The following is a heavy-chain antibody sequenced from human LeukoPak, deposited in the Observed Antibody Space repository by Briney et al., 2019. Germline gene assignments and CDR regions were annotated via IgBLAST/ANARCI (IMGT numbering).Heavy chain of an antibody. Sequence: AGESLKISCKGSGYSFTSYWIGWVRQMPGKGLEWMGIIYPGDSDTRYSPSFQGQVTISADKSISTAYLQWSSLKASDTAMYYCARCRYDSSGYYYDYFDYWGQGTLVTVPS. CDR3: ARCRYDSSGYYYDYFDY. J-gene: IGHJ4*02. CDR2: IYPGDSDT. CDR1: GYSFTSYW. D-gene: IGHD3-22*01. V-gene: IGHV5-51*01.